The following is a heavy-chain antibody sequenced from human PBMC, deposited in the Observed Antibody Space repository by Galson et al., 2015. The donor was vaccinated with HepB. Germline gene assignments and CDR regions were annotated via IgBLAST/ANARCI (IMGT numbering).Heavy chain of an antibody. CDR1: GFTFSSYA. D-gene: IGHD6-13*01. Sequence: SLRLSCAASGFTFSSYAMHWVRQAPGKGLEWVAVISYDGSNKYYADSVKGRFTISRDNSKNTLYLQMNSLRAEDTAVYYCARSMLLAAAYAFDIWGQGTMVTVSS. J-gene: IGHJ3*02. V-gene: IGHV3-30-3*01. CDR2: ISYDGSNK. CDR3: ARSMLLAAAYAFDI.